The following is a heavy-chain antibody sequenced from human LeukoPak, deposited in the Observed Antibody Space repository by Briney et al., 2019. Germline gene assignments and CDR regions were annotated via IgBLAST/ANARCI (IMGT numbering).Heavy chain of an antibody. D-gene: IGHD3-10*01. CDR1: GYTFTSYA. Sequence: ASVKVSCKASGYTFTSYAMHWVRQAPGQRLEWMGWINAGNGNTKYSQKFQGRVTITRDTSASTAYMELSSLRSEDTAEYYCARGSTLLLWFGESDYWGQGTLVTVSS. CDR2: INAGNGNT. CDR3: ARGSTLLLWFGESDY. V-gene: IGHV1-3*01. J-gene: IGHJ4*02.